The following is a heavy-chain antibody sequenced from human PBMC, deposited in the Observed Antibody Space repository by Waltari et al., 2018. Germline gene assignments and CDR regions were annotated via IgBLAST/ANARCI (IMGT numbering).Heavy chain of an antibody. CDR2: IDSSGST. Sequence: EVQLVESGGGLVQPGGSLRLSCAASGITVGNNYMSWVRQAPGKVREVISRIDSSGSTYYADSVKGRFTISRDNSKNTLYLQMNSLRAEDTAVYYCARDGVGKGYYFDYWGQGTLVTVSS. CDR1: GITVGNNY. J-gene: IGHJ4*02. CDR3: ARDGVGKGYYFDY. D-gene: IGHD1-26*01. V-gene: IGHV3-66*01.